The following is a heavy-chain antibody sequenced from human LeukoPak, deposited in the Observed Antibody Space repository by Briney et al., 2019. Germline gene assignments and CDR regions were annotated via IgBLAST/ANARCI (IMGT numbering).Heavy chain of an antibody. CDR2: ISGSGGST. Sequence: GASLRLSCAASGFTFSSYAMSWVRQAPGKGLEWVAAISGSGGSTYYADSVKGRFTISRDNSKNTLYLQMNSLRAEDTAVYYCAKEGSSSWYEDYFDYWGQGTLVTVSP. D-gene: IGHD6-13*01. J-gene: IGHJ4*02. V-gene: IGHV3-23*01. CDR1: GFTFSSYA. CDR3: AKEGSSSWYEDYFDY.